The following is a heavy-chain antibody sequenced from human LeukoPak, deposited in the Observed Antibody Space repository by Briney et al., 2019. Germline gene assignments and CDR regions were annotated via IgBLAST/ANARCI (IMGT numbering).Heavy chain of an antibody. V-gene: IGHV3-43*01. CDR1: GFTFDDYT. Sequence: GGSLRLSCAASGFTFDDYTMHWVRQAPGKGLEWVSLISWDGGSTYYADSVKGRFTISRDNSKNSLYLQMNSLRTEDTALYYRAKGGAYGGNSFDYWGQGTLVTVSS. CDR2: ISWDGGST. D-gene: IGHD4-23*01. CDR3: AKGGAYGGNSFDY. J-gene: IGHJ4*02.